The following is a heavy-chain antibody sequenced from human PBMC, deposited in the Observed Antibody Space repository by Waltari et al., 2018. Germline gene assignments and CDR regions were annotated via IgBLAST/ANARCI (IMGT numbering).Heavy chain of an antibody. J-gene: IGHJ6*02. CDR2: ISGSGGTS. CDR1: GFTFSSYA. Sequence: EVQLLESGGGLVQPGGSLRLSCAASGFTFSSYAMNWVRQAPGKGVEWVAAISGSGGTSYYADSVKGRFTSSRDNSKNTMYMQMNSMRADDTAVYYCAKGCSGVTCNSGEWGMDVWGQGTTVTVSS. CDR3: AKGCSGVTCNSGEWGMDV. V-gene: IGHV3-23*01. D-gene: IGHD2-15*01.